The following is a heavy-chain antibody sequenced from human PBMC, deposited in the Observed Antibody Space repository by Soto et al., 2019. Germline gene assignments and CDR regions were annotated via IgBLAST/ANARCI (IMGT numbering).Heavy chain of an antibody. CDR3: ASTYSGSYSWFDY. J-gene: IGHJ4*02. V-gene: IGHV1-69*13. CDR2: IIPIFGTA. D-gene: IGHD1-26*01. Sequence: SVKVSCKASGVTFSSYAISWVRQAPGQGLEWMGGIIPIFGTANYAQKFQGRVTITADESTSTAYMELSSLRSEDTAVYYCASTYSGSYSWFDYWGQGTLVTVSS. CDR1: GVTFSSYA.